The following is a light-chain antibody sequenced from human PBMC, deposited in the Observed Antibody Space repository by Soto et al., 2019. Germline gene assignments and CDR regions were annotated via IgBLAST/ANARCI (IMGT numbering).Light chain of an antibody. J-gene: IGKJ2*01. CDR3: QQYYSTPYT. Sequence: DIVMTQSPDSLAVSLGERATINCKSSQSVLYSSNNKNYLAWYQQKPGQPPKLLIYWASTRESGVPDRFSGSGSCTEFTLTISSLQAEDVAVYYCQQYYSTPYTFGQGTKLEIK. CDR1: QSVLYSSNNKNY. CDR2: WAS. V-gene: IGKV4-1*01.